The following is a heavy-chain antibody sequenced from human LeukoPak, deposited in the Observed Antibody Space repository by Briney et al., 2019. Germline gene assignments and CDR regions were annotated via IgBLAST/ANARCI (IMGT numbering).Heavy chain of an antibody. V-gene: IGHV4-61*05. CDR1: GGSISSSSYY. CDR2: LFYGGST. CDR3: ARVGGGHSRLPDWYFDL. J-gene: IGHJ2*01. D-gene: IGHD2-21*01. Sequence: SETLSLTCIVSGGSISSSSYYWGWIRQPPGKGLEWMGYLFYGGSTNYNPSLKSRITISVDTSQIQFSLKLRSVTAADTAVYYCARVGGGHSRLPDWYFDLWGRGTLVTVSS.